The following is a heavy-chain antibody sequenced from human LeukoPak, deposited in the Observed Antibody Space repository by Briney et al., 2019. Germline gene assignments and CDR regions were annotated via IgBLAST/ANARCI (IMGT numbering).Heavy chain of an antibody. Sequence: AGCLRLSCAASGFTFTSYWMYWVRQAPGKGLEWVADIKEDGSEKYYVDSVKGRFTISRDNAKNSLYLQMNSLRAEDTAVYYCARSSYYCFDYWGQGTLVTVSS. CDR3: ARSSYYCFDY. CDR1: GFTFTSYW. J-gene: IGHJ4*02. V-gene: IGHV3-7*01. CDR2: IKEDGSEK. D-gene: IGHD2-21*01.